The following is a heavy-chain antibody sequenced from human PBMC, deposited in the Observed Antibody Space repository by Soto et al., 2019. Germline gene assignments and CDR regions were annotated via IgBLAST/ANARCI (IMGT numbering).Heavy chain of an antibody. J-gene: IGHJ4*02. CDR3: ARETKSIAARRYFDY. D-gene: IGHD6-6*01. CDR2: IIPIFGTA. Sequence: QVQLVQSGAEVKKPGSSVKVSCKASGGTFSSYAISWVRQAPGQGLEWMGGIIPIFGTANYAQKFQGRVTITAHESTSTASMALSSLRPEDTVVYYCARETKSIAARRYFDYWGQGTLVTVSS. CDR1: GGTFSSYA. V-gene: IGHV1-69*01.